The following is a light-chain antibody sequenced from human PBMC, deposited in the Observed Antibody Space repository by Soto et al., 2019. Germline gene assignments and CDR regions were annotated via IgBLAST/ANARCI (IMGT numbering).Light chain of an antibody. CDR1: TSNVGTKH. Sequence: QSVLTQPPSVSAAPGQRVTISCSGSTSNVGTKHVSWYQQFPGTVPKVLIYDNDKRRAGIPNRFSGSRSGTSATLAITGLHAGDEADYYCASWDTSLSVAMFGGGTQLTVL. J-gene: IGLJ3*02. CDR2: DND. CDR3: ASWDTSLSVAM. V-gene: IGLV1-51*01.